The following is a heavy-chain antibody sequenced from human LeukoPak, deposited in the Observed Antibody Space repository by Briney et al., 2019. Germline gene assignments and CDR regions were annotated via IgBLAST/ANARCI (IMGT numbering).Heavy chain of an antibody. V-gene: IGHV4-34*01. CDR1: GGSFSGYY. Sequence: SETLSLACAVYGGSFSGYYWSWIRQPPGKGLEWIREINHSGSTNYNPSLKSRVTISVDTSKNQFSLKLSSVTAADTAVYYCARGGHRGYSYGYPSPPVYGMDVWGKGTTVTVPS. CDR3: ARGGHRGYSYGYPSPPVYGMDV. D-gene: IGHD5-18*01. J-gene: IGHJ6*04. CDR2: INHSGST.